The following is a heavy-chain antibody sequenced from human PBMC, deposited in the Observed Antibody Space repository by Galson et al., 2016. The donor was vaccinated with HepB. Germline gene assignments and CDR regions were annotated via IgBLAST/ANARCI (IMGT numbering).Heavy chain of an antibody. J-gene: IGHJ4*02. CDR3: AKQRGHPLKSYYFDS. V-gene: IGHV3-23*01. CDR1: GFSVTDYG. CDR2: ISIFGGET. D-gene: IGHD2-15*01. Sequence: SLRLSCAASGFSVTDYGMNWVRQAPGKGLEWVSGISIFGGETFYADSVKGRFTISKDNSKNTLYLQMNSLTVEDTAVYYCAKQRGHPLKSYYFDSWGQGTLVTVSS.